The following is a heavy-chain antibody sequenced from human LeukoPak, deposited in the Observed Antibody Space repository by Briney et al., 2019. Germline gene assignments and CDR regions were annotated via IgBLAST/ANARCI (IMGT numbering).Heavy chain of an antibody. J-gene: IGHJ4*02. V-gene: IGHV3-43*02. CDR1: GFTFISYA. D-gene: IGHD3-10*01. CDR2: ISGSGGST. CDR3: AKGRYGSGSFSTPFEY. Sequence: AGGSLRLSCAASGFTFISYAMSWVRQAPVKGLEWVSIISGSGGSTYYADSVKGRFTISRDNSKNSLYVQLNNLRTEDTALYYCAKGRYGSGSFSTPFEYWGQGTLVTVSS.